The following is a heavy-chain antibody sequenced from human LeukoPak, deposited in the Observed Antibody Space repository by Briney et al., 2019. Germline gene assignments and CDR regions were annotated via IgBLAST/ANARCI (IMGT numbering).Heavy chain of an antibody. Sequence: PGGSLRLSCAASGFTFSSYSMNWVRQAPGKGLEWVSSISSSSSYIYYADSVKGRFTISRDNAKNSLYLQMNSLRAEDTAVYYCARARDVHSSSWNDAFDIWGQGTMVTVSS. D-gene: IGHD6-13*01. CDR3: ARARDVHSSSWNDAFDI. CDR1: GFTFSSYS. V-gene: IGHV3-21*01. CDR2: ISSSSSYI. J-gene: IGHJ3*02.